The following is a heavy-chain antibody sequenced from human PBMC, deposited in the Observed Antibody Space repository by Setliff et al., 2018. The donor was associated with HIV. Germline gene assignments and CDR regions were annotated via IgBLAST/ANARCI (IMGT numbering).Heavy chain of an antibody. J-gene: IGHJ4*02. CDR1: GFSFTNYG. CDR2: IRDSGVSV. Sequence: PGGSLRLSCAASGFSFTNYGMTWVRQAPGKGLEWVSGIRDSGVSVYYADSVMGRFTISRDNSRNMVYLQMSGLRAEDTAVYYCATYTYGSGRLDYWGQGSLVTVSS. CDR3: ATYTYGSGRLDY. D-gene: IGHD4-17*01. V-gene: IGHV3-23*01.